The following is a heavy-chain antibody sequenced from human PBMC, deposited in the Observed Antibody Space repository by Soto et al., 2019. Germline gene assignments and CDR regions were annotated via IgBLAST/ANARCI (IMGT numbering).Heavy chain of an antibody. J-gene: IGHJ4*02. Sequence: QVQLVESGGGVVQPGRSLRLSCAASGFTFSSYGMHWVRQAPGKGLEWVAVISYDGSNKYYADSVKGRFTISRDNSKNTLYLQMNRLRAEDTAVYHCAKDQGGSFDYWGQGTLVTVSS. CDR3: AKDQGGSFDY. V-gene: IGHV3-30*18. CDR1: GFTFSSYG. CDR2: ISYDGSNK. D-gene: IGHD3-16*01.